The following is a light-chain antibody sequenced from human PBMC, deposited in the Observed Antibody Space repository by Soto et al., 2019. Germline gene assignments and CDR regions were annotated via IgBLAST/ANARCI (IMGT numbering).Light chain of an antibody. Sequence: QLVLTQSSSASASLGSSVKLTCTLNSGHSGYIIAWHQQQPGKAPRYLMKVEGSGTYNKGSGVPDRFSGSSSGADRYLTISNLQFEDEADYYCETWDSNTRLFGGGTKVTVL. CDR2: VEGSGTY. CDR3: ETWDSNTRL. CDR1: SGHSGYI. V-gene: IGLV4-60*02. J-gene: IGLJ2*01.